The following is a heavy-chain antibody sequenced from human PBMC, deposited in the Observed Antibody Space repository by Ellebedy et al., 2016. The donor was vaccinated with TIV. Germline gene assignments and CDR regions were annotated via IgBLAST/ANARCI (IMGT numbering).Heavy chain of an antibody. CDR2: IYPGDSDT. D-gene: IGHD1-26*01. CDR1: GYSFTSYW. CDR3: ARRQGDSGSFYFDY. J-gene: IGHJ4*02. Sequence: KVSCKGSGYSFTSYWIGWVRQMPGKGLEWMGIIYPGDSDTSSSPSFQGQVTISADKSISTAYLQWSSLKASDTAMYYWARRQGDSGSFYFDYWGQGTLVTVSS. V-gene: IGHV5-51*01.